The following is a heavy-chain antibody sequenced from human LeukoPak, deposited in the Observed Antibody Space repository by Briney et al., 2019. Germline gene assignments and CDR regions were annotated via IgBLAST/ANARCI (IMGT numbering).Heavy chain of an antibody. CDR2: IYSGGST. Sequence: PGGFLKLSCAASGFTVSSNYVNWVRQAPGKGLEWVSVIYSGGSTYYADSVKGRFTISRDNSKNTLYLQMNSLRAEDTAVYYCARDRAAGYADAFDIWGQGTMVTVSS. D-gene: IGHD6-25*01. CDR1: GFTVSSNY. V-gene: IGHV3-66*01. J-gene: IGHJ3*02. CDR3: ARDRAAGYADAFDI.